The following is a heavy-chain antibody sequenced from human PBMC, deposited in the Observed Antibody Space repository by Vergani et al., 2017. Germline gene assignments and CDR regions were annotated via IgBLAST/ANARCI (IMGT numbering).Heavy chain of an antibody. CDR3: ARDFYDSSGIDY. J-gene: IGHJ4*02. D-gene: IGHD3-22*01. CDR1: GFTFSSDA. Sequence: EVQLLESGGGLVQPGGSLRVSCAASGFTFSSDAMSWVRQAPGKGLEWVSAINRGSTTYYADSVKGRFTISRDNAKNSLYLQMNSLRAEDTAVYYCARDFYDSSGIDYWGQGTLVTVSS. CDR2: INRGSTT. V-gene: IGHV3-69-1*01.